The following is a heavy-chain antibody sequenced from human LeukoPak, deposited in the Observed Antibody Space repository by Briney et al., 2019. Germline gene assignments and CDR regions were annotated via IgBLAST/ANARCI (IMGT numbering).Heavy chain of an antibody. CDR1: GYTLSELA. CDR2: FDPEDGER. V-gene: IGHV1-24*01. D-gene: IGHD1-20*01. CDR3: ATDLLTGKRFDP. J-gene: IGHJ5*02. Sequence: ASVKVSCKVSGYTLSELAMHWVRQAPGKGLEWMGGFDPEDGERIYAQKFQGRVTMTEYTSTDTAYMELSGLRSEDTAVYFCATDLLTGKRFDPWGQGTLVTVSS.